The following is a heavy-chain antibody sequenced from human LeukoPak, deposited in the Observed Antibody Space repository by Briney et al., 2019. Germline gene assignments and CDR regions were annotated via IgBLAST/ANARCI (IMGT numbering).Heavy chain of an antibody. Sequence: GESLKISRKGSGYSFTSYWISWVRQMPGKGLEWMGRIDPSDSYTNYNPSFQGHVTISADKSISTAYLQWSSLKASDTAMYYCARHSVGNFDYWGQGTLVTVSS. CDR3: ARHSVGNFDY. CDR2: IDPSDSYT. V-gene: IGHV5-10-1*01. J-gene: IGHJ4*02. CDR1: GYSFTSYW.